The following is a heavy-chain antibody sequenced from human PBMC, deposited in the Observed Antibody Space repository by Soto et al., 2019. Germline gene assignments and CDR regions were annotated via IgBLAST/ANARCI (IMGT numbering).Heavy chain of an antibody. CDR3: ARMVIAAADAPYYYGMDA. CDR2: IDWDDDK. J-gene: IGHJ6*02. CDR1: GFSLSTSGMC. D-gene: IGHD6-13*01. Sequence: SGPTLVNPTQTLTLTCTFSGFSLSTSGMCVSWIRQPPGKALEWLARIDWDDDKYYSTSLKTRLTISKDTSKNQVVLTMTNMDPVDTATYYCARMVIAAADAPYYYGMDAWGQGTTVTVSS. V-gene: IGHV2-70*11.